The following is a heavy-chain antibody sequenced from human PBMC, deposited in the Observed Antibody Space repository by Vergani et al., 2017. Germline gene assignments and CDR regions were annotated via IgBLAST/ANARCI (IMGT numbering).Heavy chain of an antibody. D-gene: IGHD3-16*02. J-gene: IGHJ4*02. CDR3: ARDTSNGYRLPKEPLDY. Sequence: QVQLVQSGAEVKKPGSSVKVSCKASGGTFSSYAISWVRQAPGQGLEWMGGIIPIFGTANYAQKFQGRVTITADKSTSTAYMELSSLRSDDTAVYYCARDTSNGYRLPKEPLDYWGQGTLVTVSS. CDR2: IIPIFGTA. V-gene: IGHV1-69*06. CDR1: GGTFSSYA.